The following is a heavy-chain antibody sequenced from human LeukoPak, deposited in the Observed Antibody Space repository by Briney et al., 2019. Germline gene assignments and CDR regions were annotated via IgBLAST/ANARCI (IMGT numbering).Heavy chain of an antibody. D-gene: IGHD2-8*02. CDR1: GGSISSSSYY. V-gene: IGHV4-39*01. CDR3: ARHYWAIDNWFDP. Sequence: SETLSLXCTVSGGSISSSSYYWGWNRQPPGKGLEWIGSIYYSGITYYNPSLKSRVTISVDTSKNQFSLKLSSVTAADTAVYYCARHYWAIDNWFDPWGQGTLVTVSS. CDR2: IYYSGIT. J-gene: IGHJ5*02.